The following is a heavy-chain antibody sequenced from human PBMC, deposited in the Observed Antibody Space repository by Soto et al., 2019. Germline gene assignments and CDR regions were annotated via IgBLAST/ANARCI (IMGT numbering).Heavy chain of an antibody. CDR3: ARDLIHLEYSSEFDP. CDR2: INPNSGGT. V-gene: IGHV1-2*02. Sequence: EASVKVSCKASGYTFTGYYMHWVRQAPGQGLEWMGWINPNSGGTNYAQKFQGRVTMTRDTSISTAYMELSRLRSDDTAVYYCARDLIHLEYSSEFDPWGQGTLVTVSS. J-gene: IGHJ5*02. D-gene: IGHD6-6*01. CDR1: GYTFTGYY.